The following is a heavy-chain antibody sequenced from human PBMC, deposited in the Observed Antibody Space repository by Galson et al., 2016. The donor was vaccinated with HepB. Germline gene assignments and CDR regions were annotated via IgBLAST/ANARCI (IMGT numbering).Heavy chain of an antibody. CDR3: ARDTGWNNLQY. D-gene: IGHD1/OR15-1a*01. CDR2: IKEDGSEK. V-gene: IGHV3-7*01. J-gene: IGHJ4*01. CDR1: GFIFSDYW. Sequence: SLRLSCAASGFIFSDYWMTWVRQAPGKGLEWVAIIKEDGSEKYHVESVKGRFSISRDNAKNTLYLQMHSLRAEDTALYYCARDTGWNNLQYWGHESLVTVSS.